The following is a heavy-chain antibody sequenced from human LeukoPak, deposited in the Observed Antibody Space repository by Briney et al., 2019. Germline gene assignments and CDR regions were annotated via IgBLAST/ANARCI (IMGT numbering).Heavy chain of an antibody. CDR3: ARDPSYNDYGGNNWFDP. CDR1: GYTFTGYY. D-gene: IGHD4-23*01. CDR2: INPNSGGT. J-gene: IGHJ5*02. Sequence: GASVKVSCKASGYTFTGYYMHWVRQAPGQGLEWVGRINPNSGGTNYAQKFQGRVTMTRDTSISTAYMELSRLRSDDTAVYYCARDPSYNDYGGNNWFDPWGQGTLVTVSS. V-gene: IGHV1-2*06.